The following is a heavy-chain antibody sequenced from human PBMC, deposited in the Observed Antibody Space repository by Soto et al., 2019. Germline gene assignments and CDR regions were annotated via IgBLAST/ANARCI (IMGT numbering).Heavy chain of an antibody. D-gene: IGHD3-10*01. V-gene: IGHV3-74*01. CDR3: VRGGFEEYFHYMDL. J-gene: IGHJ6*03. CDR2: INSDGSST. CDR1: GFSFSNYG. Sequence: EVQLVESGGGLVQPGGSLRLSCADSGFSFSNYGMHWVRQAPGKGLVWVSHINSDGSSTSYADSVKGRFTISRDNAKNTLYLQVNSLRVEDTAMYYCVRGGFEEYFHYMDLWGKGTTVTVAS.